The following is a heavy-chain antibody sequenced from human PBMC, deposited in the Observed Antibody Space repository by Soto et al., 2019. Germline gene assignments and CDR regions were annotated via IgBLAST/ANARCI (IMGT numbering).Heavy chain of an antibody. Sequence: SVKVSCKASGGTFSSYAISWVRQAPGQGLEWMGGIIPIFGTANYAQKFQGRVTITADESTSTAYMELSSLRSEDTAVYYCASHNKIQYFDQSPGMDVWGQGTTVTVSS. J-gene: IGHJ6*02. CDR2: IIPIFGTA. D-gene: IGHD3-9*01. V-gene: IGHV1-69*13. CDR1: GGTFSSYA. CDR3: ASHNKIQYFDQSPGMDV.